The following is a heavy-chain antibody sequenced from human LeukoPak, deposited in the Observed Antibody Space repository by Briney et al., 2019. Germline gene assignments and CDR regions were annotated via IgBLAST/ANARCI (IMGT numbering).Heavy chain of an antibody. CDR3: ARHGEAYYGDYMGHNWFDP. CDR1: GGPISSSSYY. CDR2: IYYSGST. J-gene: IGHJ5*02. D-gene: IGHD4-17*01. Sequence: SETLSLTCTVSGGPISSSSYYWGWIRQPPGKGLEWIGSIYYSGSTYYHPSLKSRVTISVDTSKNQFSLKLSSVTAADTAVYYCARHGEAYYGDYMGHNWFDPWGQGTLVTVSS. V-gene: IGHV4-39*01.